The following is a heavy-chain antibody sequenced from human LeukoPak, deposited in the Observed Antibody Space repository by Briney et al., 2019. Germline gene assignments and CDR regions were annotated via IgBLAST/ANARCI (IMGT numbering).Heavy chain of an antibody. CDR2: IYSGGST. Sequence: GGSLRLSCAASGFTVSSNYMSWVRQAPGKGLEWVSVIYSGGSTYYADSVKGRFTISRDNSKNTLYLQMNSLRAEDTAVYYCAKDLGWELHDFDYWGQGTLVTVSS. D-gene: IGHD1-26*01. V-gene: IGHV3-53*01. CDR3: AKDLGWELHDFDY. CDR1: GFTVSSNY. J-gene: IGHJ4*02.